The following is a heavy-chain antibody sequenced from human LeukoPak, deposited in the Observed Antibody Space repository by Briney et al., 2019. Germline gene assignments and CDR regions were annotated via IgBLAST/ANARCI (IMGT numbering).Heavy chain of an antibody. CDR3: ARQLGTGTSPFDP. CDR1: GYSFTSYW. V-gene: IGHV5-51*01. CDR2: IYPGDSDT. Sequence: NLGESLKISCKGSGYSFTSYWIGWVRQMPGKGLELMGIIYPGDSDTRYSPSFQGQVTISADKSISTAYLQWSSLKASDTAMYYCARQLGTGTSPFDPWGQGTLVTVSS. J-gene: IGHJ5*02. D-gene: IGHD1-1*01.